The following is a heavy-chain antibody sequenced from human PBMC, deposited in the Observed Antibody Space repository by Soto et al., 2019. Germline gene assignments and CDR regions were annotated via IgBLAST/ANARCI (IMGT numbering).Heavy chain of an antibody. CDR3: ARLSRGVVVVPAWMDV. D-gene: IGHD2-2*01. CDR2: IDPSDSYT. Sequence: GESLKISCKGSGYSFTSYWISWVRQMPVKVLEWMGRIDPSDSYTNYSPSFQGHVTISADKSISTAYLQWSSLKASDTAMYYCARLSRGVVVVPAWMDVWGQGTTVTVSS. CDR1: GYSFTSYW. J-gene: IGHJ6*02. V-gene: IGHV5-10-1*01.